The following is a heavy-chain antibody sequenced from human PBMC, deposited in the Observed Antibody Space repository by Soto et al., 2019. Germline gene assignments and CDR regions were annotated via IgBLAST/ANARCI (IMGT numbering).Heavy chain of an antibody. J-gene: IGHJ5*02. CDR1: GFSLTTSGSA. Sequence: QITLKESGPTLVKPTQTLTLTCSFSGFSLTTSGSAVGWIRQPPGRALEWLALIFWDNYKYYNPSLKNRLTVSGDASKYQVVLTLSNVDPEDAVSYFCAHRVVWEPHYWALGYFDAWGQGTLVTVSS. CDR3: AHRVVWEPHYWALGYFDA. V-gene: IGHV2-5*02. D-gene: IGHD3-16*01. CDR2: IFWDNYK.